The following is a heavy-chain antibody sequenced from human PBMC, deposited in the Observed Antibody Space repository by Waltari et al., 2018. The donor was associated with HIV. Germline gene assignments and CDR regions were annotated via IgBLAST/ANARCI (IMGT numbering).Heavy chain of an antibody. J-gene: IGHJ6*02. CDR3: ARRPRMAVFYLYYGMTS. Sequence: QLQLQQSGPGLVKPSETLSLTCTVSGGSVINSDYYWDFIRQSPGKGLEWIGNIYYTGTTFDNPSLKSRVTMSADLSKNQFSLRLRSVTAADTAIYYCARRPRMAVFYLYYGMTSGAKGPRSRSR. V-gene: IGHV4-39*01. D-gene: IGHD2-8*01. CDR2: IYYTGTT. CDR1: GGSVINSDYY.